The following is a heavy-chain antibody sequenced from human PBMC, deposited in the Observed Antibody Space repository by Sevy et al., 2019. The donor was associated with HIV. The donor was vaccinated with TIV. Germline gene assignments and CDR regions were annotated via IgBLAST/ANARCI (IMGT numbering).Heavy chain of an antibody. V-gene: IGHV3-30-3*01. CDR3: ARDGGLHLRLYYFDY. D-gene: IGHD3-16*01. CDR1: GFTFSSSS. J-gene: IGHJ4*02. CDR2: TSYDGSHK. Sequence: GGSLRLSCAASGFTFSSSSMHWVRQAPGKGLEWVAVTSYDGSHKYYADSVKGRFTISRDNSGHTMYLQMNSLRVEETAFYFCARDGGLHLRLYYFDYWGQGTLVTVSS.